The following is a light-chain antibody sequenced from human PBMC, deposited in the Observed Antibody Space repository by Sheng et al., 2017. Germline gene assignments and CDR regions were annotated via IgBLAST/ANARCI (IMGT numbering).Light chain of an antibody. CDR1: SSDVGGYNY. J-gene: IGLJ3*02. CDR3: SSYTSSTTLV. CDR2: DVS. V-gene: IGLV2-14*03. Sequence: QSALTQPASVSGSPGQSITISCTGTSSDVGGYNYVSWYQQHPGKARKLMIYDVSNRPSGVSSRFSGSKSGNTASLTISGLQAEDEADYYCSSYTSSTTLVFGGGTKLTVL.